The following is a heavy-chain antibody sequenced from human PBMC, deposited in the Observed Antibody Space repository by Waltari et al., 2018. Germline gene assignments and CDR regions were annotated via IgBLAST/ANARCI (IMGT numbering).Heavy chain of an antibody. D-gene: IGHD3-3*01. CDR1: GGSISGYY. CDR3: ARQSISFFGVVQNWFDP. CDR2: INHYGRT. V-gene: IGHV4-34*02. J-gene: IGHJ5*02. Sequence: QVQLQQWGAGVLKPSETLSLSCAVYGGSISGYYWSWIRQSPGQGLEWIGEINHYGRTNYNPSLKSRFTISVDTSKNQFFLILNSVTAADTATYLCARQSISFFGVVQNWFDPWGQGSLVTVSS.